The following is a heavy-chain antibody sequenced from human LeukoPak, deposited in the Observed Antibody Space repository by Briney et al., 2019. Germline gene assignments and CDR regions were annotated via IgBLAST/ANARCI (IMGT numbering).Heavy chain of an antibody. CDR1: GDSVSSNSVA. Sequence: KASQTLSLTCVIFGDSVSSNSVAWNWFRQSPSRGLEWLGRTYYRSKWYNDYAVSVKSRININPDTSKNQFSLQLNSVTPDDTAVYYCARYYSGYADYWGLGTLVTVSS. CDR2: TYYRSKWYN. D-gene: IGHD5-12*01. CDR3: ARYYSGYADY. V-gene: IGHV6-1*01. J-gene: IGHJ4*02.